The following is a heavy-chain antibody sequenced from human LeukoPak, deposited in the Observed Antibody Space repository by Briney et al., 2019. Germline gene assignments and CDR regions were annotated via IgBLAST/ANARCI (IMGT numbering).Heavy chain of an antibody. CDR1: GDSVSSNSAA. Sequence: SQTHSLICAISGDSVSSNSAAWNWFRQSPSRGLEWLGRTYYRSKWYSDYAVSAKSRITINPDTSRNQFSLQLISVTPEDTAVYYCAREQSDYGDKSPFDFWGQGTLVTVSS. V-gene: IGHV6-1*01. CDR3: AREQSDYGDKSPFDF. J-gene: IGHJ4*02. CDR2: TYYRSKWYS. D-gene: IGHD4-17*01.